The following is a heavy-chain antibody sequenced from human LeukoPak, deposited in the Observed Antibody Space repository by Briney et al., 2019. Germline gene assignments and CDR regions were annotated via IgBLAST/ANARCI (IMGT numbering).Heavy chain of an antibody. V-gene: IGHV4-59*01. Sequence: ESGPTLVNPSETLSLTCTVPGGSINTYYWGWIRQPPGKGLEWIGYIYSSGSTNYNPSLKSRVTISVDTSKNQFSLKLSSATAADTAVYYCARAGVGGATANDYWGQGTLVTVSS. CDR2: IYSSGST. CDR3: ARAGVGGATANDY. CDR1: GGSINTYY. J-gene: IGHJ4*02. D-gene: IGHD1-26*01.